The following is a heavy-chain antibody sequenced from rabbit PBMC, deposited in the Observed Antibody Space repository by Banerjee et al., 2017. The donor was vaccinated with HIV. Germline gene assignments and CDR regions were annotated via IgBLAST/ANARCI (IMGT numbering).Heavy chain of an antibody. CDR2: IGTSSGNT. J-gene: IGHJ4*01. V-gene: IGHV1S40*01. CDR3: ARLDAGYRYADL. Sequence: QSLEESGGDLVKPGASLTLTCTASGFSFSSSYWICWVRQAPGKGLEWIACIGTSSGNTWYATWAKGRFTISKTSSTTVTLQMTSLTAADTATYFRARLDAGYRYADLWGPGTLVTVS. CDR1: GFSFSSSYW. D-gene: IGHD6-1*01.